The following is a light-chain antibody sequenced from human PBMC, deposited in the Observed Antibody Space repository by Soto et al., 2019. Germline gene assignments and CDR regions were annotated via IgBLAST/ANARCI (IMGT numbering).Light chain of an antibody. Sequence: EIVLTQSPGTLSLSPGERATLSCRASQSVSSSYLAWYQQKPGQAPRLLLYGASSRATGIPDWFSGSGSGTDFTLTISSLEPEDFAVYYCQQYGSSPRIFTFGPGTKVDIK. J-gene: IGKJ3*01. CDR3: QQYGSSPRIFT. CDR2: GAS. V-gene: IGKV3-20*01. CDR1: QSVSSSY.